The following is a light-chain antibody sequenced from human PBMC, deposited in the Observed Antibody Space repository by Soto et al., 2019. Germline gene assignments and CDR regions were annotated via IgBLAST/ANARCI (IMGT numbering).Light chain of an antibody. V-gene: IGKV1-5*01. CDR3: QQYKSYPWT. CDR2: DAS. Sequence: DIQLTQSPSTLSASVGDTVTISCRASESLIGWLAWYQQRPGSAPKLLIYDASSLEGGVPSRFTGDGSGTEFSHTIVSLQPDDVGTYYCQQYKSYPWTFAQGTNMDLK. J-gene: IGKJ1*01. CDR1: ESLIGW.